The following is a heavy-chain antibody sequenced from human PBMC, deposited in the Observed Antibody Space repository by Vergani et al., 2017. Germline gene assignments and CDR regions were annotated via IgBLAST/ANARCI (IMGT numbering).Heavy chain of an antibody. CDR1: GTSVTSHY. CDR2: INLSAGTT. V-gene: IGHV1-46*03. D-gene: IGHD4-23*01. J-gene: IGHJ4*02. CDR3: GRDVSHYGGEDYYFDY. Sequence: QIQLVQSGADVKKPGASVKISCMTSGTSVTSHYMHWVRQAPGQGFEWMGIINLSAGTTRYAERFQGRVTLTRDTSTSTVYMELTSLRSEDTAVYYCGRDVSHYGGEDYYFDYWGQGTLVTVSS.